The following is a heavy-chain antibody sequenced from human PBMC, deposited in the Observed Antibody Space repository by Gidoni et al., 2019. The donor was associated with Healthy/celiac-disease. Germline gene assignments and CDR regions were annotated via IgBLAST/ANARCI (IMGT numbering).Heavy chain of an antibody. CDR2: IYSGGST. V-gene: IGHV3-53*05. J-gene: IGHJ3*02. D-gene: IGHD4-4*01. CDR3: ARDLKRTTVTLSAFDI. Sequence: VIYSGGSTYYADSVKGRFTISRDNSKNTLYLQMNSLRAEDTAVYYCARDLKRTTVTLSAFDIWGQGTMVTVSS.